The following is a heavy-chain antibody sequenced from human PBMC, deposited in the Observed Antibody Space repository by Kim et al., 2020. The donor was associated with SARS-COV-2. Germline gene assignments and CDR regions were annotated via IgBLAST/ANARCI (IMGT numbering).Heavy chain of an antibody. D-gene: IGHD3-16*01. CDR3: ARARPRITFDSGLDV. V-gene: IGHV4-34*01. CDR1: GGSLSGDY. CDR2: INHSGST. J-gene: IGHJ6*02. Sequence: SETLSLTCTVYGGSLSGDYYSWVRQSPGKGLEWIGEINHSGSTNFNPSLKDRVTISVDTSKNQVSLKMRSVTAADTAVYYCARARPRITFDSGLDVWGQGTKVTV.